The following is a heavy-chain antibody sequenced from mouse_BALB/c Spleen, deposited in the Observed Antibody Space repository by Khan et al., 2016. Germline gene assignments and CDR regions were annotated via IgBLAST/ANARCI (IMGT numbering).Heavy chain of an antibody. CDR2: ILPGSGST. CDR1: GYTFSSYW. V-gene: IGHV1-9*01. J-gene: IGHJ2*01. Sequence: QVQLQQSGAELMKPGASVKISCKATGYTFSSYWIEWVKQRPGHGLEWIGEILPGSGSTNYNEKFRGKATFTADTSSNNAYMQLSSLTSEDSAVHYFAIPDRRGYFDYWGQGTTLTVSS. CDR3: AIPDRRGYFDY.